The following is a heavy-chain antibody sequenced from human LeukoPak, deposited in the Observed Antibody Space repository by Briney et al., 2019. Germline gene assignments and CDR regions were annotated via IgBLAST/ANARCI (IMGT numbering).Heavy chain of an antibody. CDR1: GFTFDDYG. CDR2: ISWNGGST. Sequence: PGGSLRLSCAASGFTFDDYGMSWVRQAPGKGLEWVSGISWNGGSTGYADSVKGRFTISRDNAKNSPYLQRNSLRAEDTALYHCARGQSVERGDYDFWSGYYTGDYYYYYYMDVWGKGTTVTVSS. CDR3: ARGQSVERGDYDFWSGYYTGDYYYYYYMDV. J-gene: IGHJ6*03. V-gene: IGHV3-20*01. D-gene: IGHD3-3*01.